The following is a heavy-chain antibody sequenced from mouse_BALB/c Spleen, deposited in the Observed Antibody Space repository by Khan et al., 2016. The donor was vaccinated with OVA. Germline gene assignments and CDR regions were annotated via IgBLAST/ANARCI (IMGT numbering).Heavy chain of an antibody. CDR2: ISSSGSS. J-gene: IGHJ4*01. Sequence: EVQLQESGPGLVKPSQSLSLTCTVTGYSITRDYAWNWIRQFPGNKLEWMGYISSSGSSNYTPALKSRFSIPRDTSKNQFFLQLNSVTTEDTATYYCARDGSRYNYAMDYWGQGTSVTVSS. CDR1: GYSITRDYA. D-gene: IGHD2-3*01. V-gene: IGHV3-2*02. CDR3: ARDGSRYNYAMDY.